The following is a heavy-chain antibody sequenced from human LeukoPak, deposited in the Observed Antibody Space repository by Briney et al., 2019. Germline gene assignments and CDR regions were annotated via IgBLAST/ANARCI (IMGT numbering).Heavy chain of an antibody. CDR3: ARAIQRGDFPNDAFDI. CDR2: IYYSGST. V-gene: IGHV4-30-4*01. CDR1: GGSISSGGYY. J-gene: IGHJ3*02. Sequence: PSETLSLTCTVSGGSISSGGYYWSWIRQPPGKGLEWIGYIYYSGSTYYNPSLKSRVTTSVDTSKNQFSLKLSSVTAADTAVYYCARAIQRGDFPNDAFDIWGQGTMVTVSS. D-gene: IGHD2-21*02.